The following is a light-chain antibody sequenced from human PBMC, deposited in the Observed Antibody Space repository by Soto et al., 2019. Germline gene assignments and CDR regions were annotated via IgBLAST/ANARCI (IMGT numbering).Light chain of an antibody. CDR1: QGISNY. Sequence: DIQLTQSPSFLSASVGDRVTITCRARQGISNYLSWYQQKPGKAPNLLIYAASTLQNGVPSRFSGSGSGTEFTLIISSLQPEAFATYSCQQVNSFPSTFGQGTRLEIK. J-gene: IGKJ5*01. CDR3: QQVNSFPST. CDR2: AAS. V-gene: IGKV1-9*01.